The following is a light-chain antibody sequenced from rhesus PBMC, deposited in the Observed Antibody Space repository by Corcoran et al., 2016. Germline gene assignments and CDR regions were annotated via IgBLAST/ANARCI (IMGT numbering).Light chain of an antibody. CDR1: SIDIGGYNY. CDR3: SSYAGSNTYS. J-gene: IGLJ1*01. Sequence: QAALTQPPSVSWSPGQSVTISCPGTSIDIGGYNYVSWYQQHPGKAPKLMIYDVSKRPSGVSDRFSGSKSGNTASLTISGLQAEEEADYYCSSYAGSNTYSVGAGTRLTVL. V-gene: IGLV2-23*01. CDR2: DVS.